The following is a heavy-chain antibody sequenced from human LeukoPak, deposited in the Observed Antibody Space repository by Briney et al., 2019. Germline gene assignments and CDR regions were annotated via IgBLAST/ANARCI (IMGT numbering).Heavy chain of an antibody. CDR1: GGSLSSYY. V-gene: IGHV4-59*01. CDR3: ARSPVGYGHSTVDY. J-gene: IGHJ4*02. CDR2: IYYSGST. D-gene: IGHD5-18*01. Sequence: SETLSLTCTFSGGSLSSYYWSWIRQPPGKGLEWIGYIYYSGSTNYNPSLESRVTISVDTSNNQFSLKLSSVTAADTAVYYCARSPVGYGHSTVDYWGQGTLVTVSS.